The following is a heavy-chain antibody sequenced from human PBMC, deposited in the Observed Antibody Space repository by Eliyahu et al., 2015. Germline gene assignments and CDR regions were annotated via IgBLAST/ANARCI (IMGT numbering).Heavy chain of an antibody. D-gene: IGHD6-19*01. CDR3: ARAHSSGWANWFDP. J-gene: IGHJ5*02. CDR2: IYXSGST. Sequence: QVQLQESGPGLVKPSQSLSLTCTVSGGXINGVDYYWSWIRXPPGKGLEWIWFIYXSGSTYYNSSLKSPVTISVDTSKNQFSLTLSSVTAADTAVYYCARAHSSGWANWFDPWGQGTLVTVSS. V-gene: IGHV4-30-4*01. CDR1: GGXINGVDYY.